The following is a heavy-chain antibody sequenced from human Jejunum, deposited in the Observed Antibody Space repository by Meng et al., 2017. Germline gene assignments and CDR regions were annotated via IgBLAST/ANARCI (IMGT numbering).Heavy chain of an antibody. V-gene: IGHV4-4*02. D-gene: IGHD3-10*02. Sequence: VQLQESGPGLVKPSETLSLTCVGSGGSLESNNWWTWIRQPPGQGLEWIGEVYHSGSTHYNPSLQSRVTISIDNSKNRFSLSLNSVTAADTAIYYCARADYVRYFDLWGRGTLVTVSS. J-gene: IGHJ2*01. CDR1: GGSLESNNW. CDR2: VYHSGST. CDR3: ARADYVRYFDL.